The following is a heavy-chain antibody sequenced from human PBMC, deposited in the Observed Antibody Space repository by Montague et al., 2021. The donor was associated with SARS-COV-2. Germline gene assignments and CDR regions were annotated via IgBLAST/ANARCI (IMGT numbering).Heavy chain of an antibody. CDR2: IYYSGTA. Sequence: SETLSLTCTMSGGSITYSSYYWGWIRLPPGKGLEWIGSIYYSGTAYYNAPLKSRVTVSLDMSKNQLSLRLKSTTAADTAVYFCARASFYYGSGSHYNNWFDSWGQGTVVTVSS. J-gene: IGHJ5*01. CDR3: ARASFYYGSGSHYNNWFDS. V-gene: IGHV4-39*07. CDR1: GGSITYSSYY. D-gene: IGHD3-10*01.